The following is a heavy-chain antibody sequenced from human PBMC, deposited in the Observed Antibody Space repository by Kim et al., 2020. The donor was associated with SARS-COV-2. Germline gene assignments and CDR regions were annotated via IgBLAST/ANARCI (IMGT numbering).Heavy chain of an antibody. J-gene: IGHJ4*02. Sequence: GGSLRLSCAASGFNFGDYAMHWVRQAPVKGLEWVSGMSWNSGSIGYADSVKGRFTISRDNAKNSLYLQMNSLRAEYTALYYCAKDITLDYWGQGTLVTVSS. CDR1: GFNFGDYA. CDR2: MSWNSGSI. CDR3: AKDITLDY. V-gene: IGHV3-9*01.